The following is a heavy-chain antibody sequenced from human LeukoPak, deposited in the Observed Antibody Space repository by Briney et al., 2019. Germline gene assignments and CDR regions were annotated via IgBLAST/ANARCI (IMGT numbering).Heavy chain of an antibody. Sequence: ASVKVSCKASGYTFTSYGISWVRQAPGQGLEWMGWISAYNGNTNYAQKLQGRVTMTTDTSTSTAYMELRSLRSDDTAVYYCARGVFVGSGSSSPPVDYWGQGTLVTVSS. CDR3: ARGVFVGSGSSSPPVDY. CDR2: ISAYNGNT. J-gene: IGHJ4*02. D-gene: IGHD6-6*01. V-gene: IGHV1-18*01. CDR1: GYTFTSYG.